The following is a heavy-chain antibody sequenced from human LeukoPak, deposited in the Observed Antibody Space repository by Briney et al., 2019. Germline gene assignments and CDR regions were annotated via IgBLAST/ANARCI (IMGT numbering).Heavy chain of an antibody. Sequence: SVKVSCKASGYTFTGYYMHWVRQAPGQGLGWMGWINPTSGGTNYAQKFPGRVTMTRDTSISTAYMELSRLRSDDTAVYYCARGGSSGWSPRTYFDYWGQGTLVTVSS. CDR3: ARGGSSGWSPRTYFDY. CDR2: INPTSGGT. V-gene: IGHV1-2*02. CDR1: GYTFTGYY. J-gene: IGHJ4*02. D-gene: IGHD6-19*01.